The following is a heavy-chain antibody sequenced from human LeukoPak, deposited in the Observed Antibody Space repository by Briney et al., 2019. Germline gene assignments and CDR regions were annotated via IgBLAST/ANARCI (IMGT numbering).Heavy chain of an antibody. CDR3: ARGYTCGY. CDR2: ISSDGTKK. D-gene: IGHD5-18*01. J-gene: IGHJ4*02. Sequence: GGSLRLSCAASGFTFSSYGMHWVRQAPGKGLEWVAFISSDGTKKDYADSVKGRFTISRDNSKNTLFLQMNRLSAEDAAVYYCARGYTCGYWGQGTLVIVSS. V-gene: IGHV3-30*03. CDR1: GFTFSSYG.